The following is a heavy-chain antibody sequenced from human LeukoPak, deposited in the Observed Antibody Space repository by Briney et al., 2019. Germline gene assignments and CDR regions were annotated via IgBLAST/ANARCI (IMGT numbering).Heavy chain of an antibody. CDR2: IYYSGST. D-gene: IGHD4-23*01. CDR1: GGSISSYY. Sequence: SETLSLTCTVSGGSISSYYWSWIRQPPGKGLEWIGYIYYSGSTNYNPSLKSRVTISVDTSKNQFSLKLSSVTAADTAVYYCARDLGRTVAAFDIWGQGTMVTVSS. J-gene: IGHJ3*02. CDR3: ARDLGRTVAAFDI. V-gene: IGHV4-59*01.